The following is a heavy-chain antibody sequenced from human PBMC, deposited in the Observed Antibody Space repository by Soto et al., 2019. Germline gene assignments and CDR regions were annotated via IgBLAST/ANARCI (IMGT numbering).Heavy chain of an antibody. V-gene: IGHV1-2*04. CDR2: INPNSGGT. CDR1: GYTFTGYY. CDR3: ARDGGVGSSSWYYYGMDV. Sequence: ASVKVSCKASGYTFTGYYMHWVRQAPGQGPEWMGWINPNSGGTNYAQKFQGWVTMTRDTSISTAYMELSRLRSDDTAVYYCARDGGVGSSSWYYYGMDVWGQGTTVTVSS. D-gene: IGHD6-13*01. J-gene: IGHJ6*02.